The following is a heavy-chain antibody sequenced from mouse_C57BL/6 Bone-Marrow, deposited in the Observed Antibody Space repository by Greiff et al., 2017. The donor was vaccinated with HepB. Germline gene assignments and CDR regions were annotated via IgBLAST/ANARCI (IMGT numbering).Heavy chain of an antibody. CDR3: ARASYYYGSSYWYFDV. V-gene: IGHV5-4*01. D-gene: IGHD1-1*01. J-gene: IGHJ1*03. CDR1: GFTFSSYA. CDR2: ISDGGSYT. Sequence: EVQVVESGGGLVKPGGSLKLSCAASGFTFSSYAMSWVRQTPEKRLEWVATISDGGSYTYYPDNVKGRFTLSRDNAKNNLYLQMSHLKSEDTAMYYCARASYYYGSSYWYFDVWGTGTTVTVSS.